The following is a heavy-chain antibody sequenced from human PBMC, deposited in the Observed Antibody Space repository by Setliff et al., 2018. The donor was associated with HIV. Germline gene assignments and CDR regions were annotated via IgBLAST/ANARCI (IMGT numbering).Heavy chain of an antibody. D-gene: IGHD2-2*01. CDR1: GGSISSYY. CDR2: IFYSGST. J-gene: IGHJ5*02. CDR3: VRGHCNSDKCWYTWFDP. V-gene: IGHV4-59*08. Sequence: SETLSLTCTVSGGSISSYYWTWLRQFPGKGLEWIGFIFYSGSTNYNASLKSRLTMSIDTSKSQFSLKLSSVTAADTAVYYCVRGHCNSDKCWYTWFDPWGQGTLVTVSS.